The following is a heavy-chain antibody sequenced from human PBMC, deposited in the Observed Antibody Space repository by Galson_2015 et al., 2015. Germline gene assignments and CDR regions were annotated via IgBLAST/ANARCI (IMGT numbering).Heavy chain of an antibody. D-gene: IGHD3-10*01. J-gene: IGHJ6*02. Sequence: SLRLSCAASGFTFSSYSMNWVRQAPGKGLEWVSSISSSSSYIYYADSVKGRFTISRDNAKNSLYLQMNSLRAEDTAVYYCARDHGSGSYYYCYGMDVWGQGTTVTVSS. CDR2: ISSSSSYI. CDR3: ARDHGSGSYYYCYGMDV. V-gene: IGHV3-21*01. CDR1: GFTFSSYS.